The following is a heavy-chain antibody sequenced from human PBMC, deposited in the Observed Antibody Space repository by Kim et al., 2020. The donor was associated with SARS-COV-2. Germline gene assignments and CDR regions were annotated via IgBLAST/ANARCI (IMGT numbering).Heavy chain of an antibody. CDR3: ARSPN. V-gene: IGHV3-30*01. J-gene: IGHJ4*02. Sequence: SYDGSNKYYADSVKGRFTISRDNSKNTLYLQMNSLRAEDTAVYYCARSPNWGQGTLVTVSS. CDR2: SYDGSNK.